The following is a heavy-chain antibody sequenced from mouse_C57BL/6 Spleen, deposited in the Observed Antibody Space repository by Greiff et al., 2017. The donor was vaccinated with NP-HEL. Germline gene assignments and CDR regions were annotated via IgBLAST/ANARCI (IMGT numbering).Heavy chain of an antibody. V-gene: IGHV1-55*01. CDR1: GYTFTSYW. J-gene: IGHJ4*01. D-gene: IGHD2-2*01. Sequence: QVQLQQPGAELVKPGASVKMSCKASGYTFTSYWITWVKQRPGQGLEWIGDIYPGSGSTTYNEKFKSKATLTVDTSSSTAYMQLSSLTSEDSAVYYCARELWLRDALMDYWGQGTSVTVSS. CDR2: IYPGSGST. CDR3: ARELWLRDALMDY.